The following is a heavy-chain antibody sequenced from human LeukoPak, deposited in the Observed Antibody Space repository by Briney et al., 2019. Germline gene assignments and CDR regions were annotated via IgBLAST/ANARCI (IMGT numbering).Heavy chain of an antibody. V-gene: IGHV3-30-3*01. CDR3: AREWGYCSSTSRYNWFDP. J-gene: IGHJ5*02. CDR2: ISYDGSNK. D-gene: IGHD2-2*01. Sequence: PGGSLRLSCAASGFTFSSYAMHWVRQAPGKGLEWVAVISYDGSNKYYADSVKGRFTISRDNSKNTLYLQMNSLRAEDTAVYYCAREWGYCSSTSRYNWFDPWGQGTLVTVSS. CDR1: GFTFSSYA.